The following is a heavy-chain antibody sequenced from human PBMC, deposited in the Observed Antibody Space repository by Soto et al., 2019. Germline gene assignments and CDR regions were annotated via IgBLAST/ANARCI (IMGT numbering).Heavy chain of an antibody. V-gene: IGHV4-39*01. Sequence: SETLSLTCTVSGGSIIISSYYWGWIRQPPGKGLEWIGSIYYSGSTYYNPSLKSRVTISVDTSKNQFSLKLSSVTAADTAVYYCASPKIAFYNWFDPWGQGTLVTVSS. J-gene: IGHJ5*02. CDR3: ASPKIAFYNWFDP. D-gene: IGHD3-3*02. CDR1: GGSIIISSYY. CDR2: IYYSGST.